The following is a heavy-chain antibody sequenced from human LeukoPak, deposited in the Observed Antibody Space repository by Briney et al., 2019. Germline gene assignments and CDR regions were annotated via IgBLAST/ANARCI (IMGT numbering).Heavy chain of an antibody. Sequence: PSETLSLTCTVSGGFISSYYWSWIRQPAGKGLEWIGRIYTSGSTNYNPSLKSRVTMSVDTSKNQFSLKLSSMTAADTAVYYCARDIVVVPAAMAGWFDPWGQGTLVTVSS. CDR1: GGFISSYY. CDR3: ARDIVVVPAAMAGWFDP. V-gene: IGHV4-4*07. D-gene: IGHD2-2*01. J-gene: IGHJ5*02. CDR2: IYTSGST.